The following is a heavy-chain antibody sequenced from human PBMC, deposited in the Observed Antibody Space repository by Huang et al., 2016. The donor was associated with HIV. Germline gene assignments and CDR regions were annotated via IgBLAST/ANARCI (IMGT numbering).Heavy chain of an antibody. CDR1: GFNFRTYS. J-gene: IGHJ4*02. D-gene: IGHD6-19*01. Sequence: EVQLVEAGGGLVEPGGSLRLSCVGSGFNFRTYSMNWVGQNPGKGLEWVSSISSSGSHTYYAASVKGRFTISRDNAQNSLYLVINGLRAEDTAVYYCARGWRSSGWELPGYWGQGTPVIVSS. CDR2: ISSSGSHT. V-gene: IGHV3-21*01. CDR3: ARGWRSSGWELPGY.